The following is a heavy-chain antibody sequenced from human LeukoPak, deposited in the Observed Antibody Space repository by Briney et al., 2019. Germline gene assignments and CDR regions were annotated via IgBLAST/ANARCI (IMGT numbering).Heavy chain of an antibody. D-gene: IGHD4-11*01. CDR2: ISYDGSNK. CDR1: GFTFSSHG. CDR3: AKDNARSDSNYPYYYYGMDV. Sequence: QSGGSLRLSCAASGFTFSSHGMHWVRQAPGKGLEWVAVISYDGSNKYYADSVKGRFTISRDNSKNTLYLQMNSLRAEDTAVYYCAKDNARSDSNYPYYYYGMDVWGQGTTVTVSS. V-gene: IGHV3-30*18. J-gene: IGHJ6*02.